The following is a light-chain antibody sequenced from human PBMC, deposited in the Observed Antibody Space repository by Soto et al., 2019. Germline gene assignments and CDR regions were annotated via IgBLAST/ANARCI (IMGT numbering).Light chain of an antibody. CDR1: SSDVGSYNL. CDR3: SSYARNRDVV. V-gene: IGLV2-23*01. CDR2: EGS. J-gene: IGLJ2*01. Sequence: HSALTQPASVSGSPGQSITISCTGTSSDVGSYNLVSWYQQHPGKAPKLMIYEGSKRPSGVSNRFSGSKSGNTASLTISGLQAEDEADYYCSSYARNRDVVFGGGTKLTVL.